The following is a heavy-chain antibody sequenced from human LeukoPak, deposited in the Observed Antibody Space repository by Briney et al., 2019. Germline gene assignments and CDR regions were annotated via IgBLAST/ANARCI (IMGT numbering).Heavy chain of an antibody. Sequence: SETLSLTCAVYGGSFSGYYWSWIRQPPGKGLEWIGYIYYSGSTNYNPSLKSRVTISVDTSKNQFSLILSSVTAADTAVYYCASLGAFDIWGRGTMVTVSS. CDR2: IYYSGST. CDR1: GGSFSGYY. V-gene: IGHV4-59*08. CDR3: ASLGAFDI. J-gene: IGHJ3*02.